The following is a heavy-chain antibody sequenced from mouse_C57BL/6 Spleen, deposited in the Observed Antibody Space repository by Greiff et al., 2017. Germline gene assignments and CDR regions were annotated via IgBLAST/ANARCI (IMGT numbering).Heavy chain of an antibody. J-gene: IGHJ3*01. CDR2: INPSTGGT. CDR1: GYSFTGYY. CDR3: ARVEDYYGGSWFAY. D-gene: IGHD1-1*01. V-gene: IGHV1-42*01. Sequence: VQLQQSGPELVKPGASVKISCKASGYSFTGYYMNWVKQSPEKSLEWIGEINPSTGGTTYNQKFKAKATLTVDKSSSTAYMQLKSLTSEDSAVYYCARVEDYYGGSWFAYWGQGTLVNVSA.